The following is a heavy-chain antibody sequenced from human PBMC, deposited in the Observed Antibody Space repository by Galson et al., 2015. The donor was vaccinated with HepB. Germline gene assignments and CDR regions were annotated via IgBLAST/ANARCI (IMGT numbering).Heavy chain of an antibody. Sequence: CAISGDSVSSNSAAWNWIRQSPSRGLEWLGRTYYRSKWYNDYAVSVKSRITINPDTSKNQFSLQLNSVTPEDTAVYYCARDQGDTAMTYYYGMDVWGQGTTVTVSS. V-gene: IGHV6-1*01. CDR2: TYYRSKWYN. J-gene: IGHJ6*02. CDR1: GDSVSSNSAA. CDR3: ARDQGDTAMTYYYGMDV. D-gene: IGHD5-18*01.